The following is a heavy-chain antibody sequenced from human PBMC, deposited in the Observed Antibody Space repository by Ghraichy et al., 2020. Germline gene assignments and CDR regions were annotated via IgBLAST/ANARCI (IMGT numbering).Heavy chain of an antibody. V-gene: IGHV3-7*01. CDR2: IKQDGSEK. Sequence: GESLNISCAASGFTFSSYWMSWVRQAPGKGLEWVANIKQDGSEKYYVDSVKGRFTISRDNAKNSLYLQMNSLRAEDTAVYYCARAYSNYSPAQFDPWGQGTLVTVSS. J-gene: IGHJ5*02. CDR3: ARAYSNYSPAQFDP. CDR1: GFTFSSYW. D-gene: IGHD4-11*01.